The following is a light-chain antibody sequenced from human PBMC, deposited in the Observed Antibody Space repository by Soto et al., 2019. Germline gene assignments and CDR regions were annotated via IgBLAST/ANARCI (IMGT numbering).Light chain of an antibody. CDR1: QSVRSNY. CDR2: GAS. J-gene: IGKJ1*01. Sequence: IVLTQSRATLSCSRGESATLSCRASQSVRSNYVAWYQQKPGQTPRLLIYGASSRATGIPDRFSGSGSGTDFTLTISRLQPEDFAVYSCQQYRTFAQGTKVDI. CDR3: QQYRT. V-gene: IGKV3-20*01.